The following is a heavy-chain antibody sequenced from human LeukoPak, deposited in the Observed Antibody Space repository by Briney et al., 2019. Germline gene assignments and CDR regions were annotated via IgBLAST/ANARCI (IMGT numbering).Heavy chain of an antibody. J-gene: IGHJ4*02. Sequence: GGSLRLSCAASGFTFSSYWMHWVRQAPGKGLVWVSRISSDGSSTTYADSVKGRFTISRDNAKNTLYLQMNSLRVDDTAVYYCAKPPLHYDSYWYTYYLDYWGQGTLVTVSS. V-gene: IGHV3-74*01. CDR1: GFTFSSYW. CDR3: AKPPLHYDSYWYTYYLDY. D-gene: IGHD1-26*01. CDR2: ISSDGSST.